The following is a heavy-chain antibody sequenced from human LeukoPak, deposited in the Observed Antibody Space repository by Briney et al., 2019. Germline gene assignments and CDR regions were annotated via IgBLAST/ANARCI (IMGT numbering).Heavy chain of an antibody. D-gene: IGHD5-24*01. CDR2: ISSSGSTI. CDR1: GFTFSSYE. V-gene: IGHV3-48*03. Sequence: GGSLRLSCAASGFTFSSYEMNWVRQAPGKGREWVSYISSSGSTIYYADSVKGRFTISRDNAKNTLYLQTNSLRADDTAVYYCARGGDGYNPRAAFDIWGQGTIVTVSS. J-gene: IGHJ3*02. CDR3: ARGGDGYNPRAAFDI.